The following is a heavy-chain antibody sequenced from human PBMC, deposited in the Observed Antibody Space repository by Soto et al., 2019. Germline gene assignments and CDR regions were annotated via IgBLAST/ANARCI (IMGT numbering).Heavy chain of an antibody. CDR1: GYTFTSYA. CDR3: ARDLYSCGWSSSAFDI. J-gene: IGHJ3*02. Sequence: GASVKVSCKASGYTFTSYAMHWVRQAPGQRLEWMGWINAGNGNTKYSQKFQGRVTITRDTSASTAYMELSSLRSEDTAVYYCARDLYSCGWSSSAFDIWGQGTMVTVSS. D-gene: IGHD6-19*01. CDR2: INAGNGNT. V-gene: IGHV1-3*01.